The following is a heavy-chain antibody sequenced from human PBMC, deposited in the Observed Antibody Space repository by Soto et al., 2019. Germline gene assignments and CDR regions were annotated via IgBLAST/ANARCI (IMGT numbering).Heavy chain of an antibody. J-gene: IGHJ6*02. V-gene: IGHV3-30*18. CDR1: GFTFSSYG. D-gene: IGHD4-17*01. CDR2: ISYDGSNK. Sequence: QVQLVESGGGVVQPGRSLRLSCAASGFTFSSYGMHWVRQAPGKGLEWVAVISYDGSNKYYADSVKGRFTISRDNSKNTLYLQMNSLRAEDTAVYYCAKILQLGDYAYYYYGMDVWGHGTTVTVSS. CDR3: AKILQLGDYAYYYYGMDV.